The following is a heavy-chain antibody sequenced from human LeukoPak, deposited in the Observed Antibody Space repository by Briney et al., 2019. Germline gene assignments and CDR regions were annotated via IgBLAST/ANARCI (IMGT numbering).Heavy chain of an antibody. CDR3: AKAKTQAMVLPGNY. Sequence: GGSLRLSCAASGFTSSNYAMSWVRQAPGKGLEWVSSISGGGDTTYYADSVKGRFTISRDNSKNTLYLQMNSLRAEDTAVYYCAKAKTQAMVLPGNYWGQGTLVTVSS. CDR2: ISGGGDTT. V-gene: IGHV3-23*01. CDR1: GFTSSNYA. D-gene: IGHD5-18*01. J-gene: IGHJ4*02.